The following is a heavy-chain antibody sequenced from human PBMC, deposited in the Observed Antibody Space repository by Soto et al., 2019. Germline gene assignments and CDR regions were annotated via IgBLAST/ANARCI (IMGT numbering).Heavy chain of an antibody. CDR2: ISGTGGST. V-gene: IGHV3-23*01. CDR1: AFTFSSYA. Sequence: PGGSLRLSCAASAFTFSSYAMSWVRQAPGKGLEWVSAISGTGGSTYYADSVKGRFSISRDNAKNSLYLQMNSLRAEDTALYYCAKDASFIAENWFDPWGQGTLVTVSS. J-gene: IGHJ5*02. D-gene: IGHD6-13*01. CDR3: AKDASFIAENWFDP.